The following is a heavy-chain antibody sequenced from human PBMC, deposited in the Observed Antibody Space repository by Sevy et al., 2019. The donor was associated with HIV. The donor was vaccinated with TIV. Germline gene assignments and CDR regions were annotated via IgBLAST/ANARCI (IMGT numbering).Heavy chain of an antibody. Sequence: SETLSLTCTVSGGSISSYYWSWIRQPPGRDLGGIGFIYYRGSTNKNPSLKSRVTISVDTSKNQFSLKLSSVTAADTAVYYCAREERITIFGVVSSSWFDPWGQGTLVTVSS. CDR3: AREERITIFGVVSSSWFDP. CDR1: GGSISSYY. J-gene: IGHJ5*02. CDR2: IYYRGST. V-gene: IGHV4-59*13. D-gene: IGHD3-3*01.